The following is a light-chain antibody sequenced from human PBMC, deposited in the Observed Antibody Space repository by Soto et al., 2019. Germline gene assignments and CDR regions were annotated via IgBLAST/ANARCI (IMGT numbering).Light chain of an antibody. J-gene: IGKJ4*01. V-gene: IGKV1-13*02. Sequence: AIQLTQSPSSLSASVGDRVAFTCRASQGISSGLAWYQQKPGKAPKLLIYDASRLESGVTSRFSGSGSGTDFPLSISSLQPEAFATYYCQHFNTYPPTFGGGTKVEIK. CDR2: DAS. CDR3: QHFNTYPPT. CDR1: QGISSG.